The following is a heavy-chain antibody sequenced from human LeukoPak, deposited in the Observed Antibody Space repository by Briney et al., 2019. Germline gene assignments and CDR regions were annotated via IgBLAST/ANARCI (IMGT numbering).Heavy chain of an antibody. CDR3: AREFWNYRSGNLQAFHI. D-gene: IGHD3-10*01. J-gene: IGHJ3*02. CDR2: IYASGST. Sequence: KSSETLSLTCTVSGGSISSYYWSWIRQPAGKGLEWIGRIYASGSTKYNPSLKSRVTISVDTSRNQFSLRLNSVTAADTAVYYCAREFWNYRSGNLQAFHIWGQGTMVTVSS. CDR1: GGSISSYY. V-gene: IGHV4-4*07.